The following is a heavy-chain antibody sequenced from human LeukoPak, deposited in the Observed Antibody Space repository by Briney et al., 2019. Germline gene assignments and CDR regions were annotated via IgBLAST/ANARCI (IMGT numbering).Heavy chain of an antibody. CDR3: ARIGSRYDFWSGYYKINDY. D-gene: IGHD3-3*01. J-gene: IGHJ4*02. CDR2: IYYSGST. Sequence: SETLSLTCTVSGGSISSGDYYWSWIRQPPGKGLEWVGYIYYSGSTYYNPSLKSRVTISVDTSKNQFSLKLSSVTAADTAVYYCARIGSRYDFWSGYYKINDYWGQGTLVTVSS. V-gene: IGHV4-30-4*08. CDR1: GGSISSGDYY.